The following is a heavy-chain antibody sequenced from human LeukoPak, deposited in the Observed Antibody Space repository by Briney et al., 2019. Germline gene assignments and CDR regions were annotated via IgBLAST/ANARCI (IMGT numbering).Heavy chain of an antibody. CDR3: AGHYYDSSGYFDY. CDR1: GGTFSSYA. V-gene: IGHV1-69*05. CDR2: IIPIFGTA. Sequence: SVKVSCKASGGTFSSYAISWVRQAPGQGLEWMGRIIPIFGTANYAQKFQGRVTITTDESTSTAYMELSSLRSEDTAVYYCAGHYYDSSGYFDYWGQGTLVTVSS. J-gene: IGHJ4*02. D-gene: IGHD3-22*01.